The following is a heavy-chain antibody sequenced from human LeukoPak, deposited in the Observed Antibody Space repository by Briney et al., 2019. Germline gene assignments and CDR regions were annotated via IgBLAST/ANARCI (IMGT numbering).Heavy chain of an antibody. J-gene: IGHJ5*02. CDR2: IYYSGST. CDR3: ARPVVPAAGGSNWFDP. V-gene: IGHV4-39*01. Sequence: SETLSLTCTVSGGSISSSSYYWGWIRQPPGKGLEWIGSIYYSGSTYYNPPLKSRVTISVDTSKNQFSLKLSSVTAADTAVYYCARPVVPAAGGSNWFDPWGQGTLVTVSS. CDR1: GGSISSSSYY. D-gene: IGHD2-2*01.